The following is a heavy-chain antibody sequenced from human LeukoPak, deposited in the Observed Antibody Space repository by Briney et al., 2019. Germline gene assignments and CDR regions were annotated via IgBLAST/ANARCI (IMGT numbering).Heavy chain of an antibody. D-gene: IGHD5-18*01. Sequence: GPVKVSCKAFGYTFTGYYLHWVRQAPGQGLEWMGWINPNTDGTNYAQKFQGRAAMTRDTSISTAYMELNTLRSDDTAVYYCAREASTQLWLGPSFDPWGQGTLVTVSS. CDR3: AREASTQLWLGPSFDP. CDR2: INPNTDGT. J-gene: IGHJ5*02. V-gene: IGHV1-2*02. CDR1: GYTFTGYY.